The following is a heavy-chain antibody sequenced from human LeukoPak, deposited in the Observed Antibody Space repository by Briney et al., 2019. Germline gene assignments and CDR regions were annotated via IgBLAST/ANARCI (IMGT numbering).Heavy chain of an antibody. J-gene: IGHJ5*02. CDR3: ARGPSVYDILTGYNWFDP. Sequence: ASVKVSCKASGYTFTSYYMHWVRQAPGQGLEWMGIINPSGGSTSYAQKLQGRVTMTTDTSTSTAYMELRSLRSDDTAVYYCARGPSVYDILTGYNWFDPWGQGTLVTVSS. CDR2: INPSGGST. CDR1: GYTFTSYY. V-gene: IGHV1-46*01. D-gene: IGHD3-9*01.